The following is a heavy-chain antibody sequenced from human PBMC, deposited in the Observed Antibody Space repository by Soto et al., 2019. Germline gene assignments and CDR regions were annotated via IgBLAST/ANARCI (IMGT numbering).Heavy chain of an antibody. J-gene: IGHJ5*02. CDR2: IYWNDDK. V-gene: IGHV2-5*01. CDR3: AHSEYYDFWSGYSHWFDP. D-gene: IGHD3-3*01. CDR1: GFSLSTSGVG. Sequence: SGPTLVNPTQTLTLTCTFSGFSLSTSGVGVGWIRQPPGKALEWLALIYWNDDKRYSPSPKSRLTITKDTSKNQVVLTMTNMDPVDTATYYCAHSEYYDFWSGYSHWFDPWGQGTLVTVSS.